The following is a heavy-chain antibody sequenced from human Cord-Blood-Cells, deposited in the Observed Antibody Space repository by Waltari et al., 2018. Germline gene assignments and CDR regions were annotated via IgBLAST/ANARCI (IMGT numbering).Heavy chain of an antibody. CDR2: ISYDGSNK. J-gene: IGHJ4*02. D-gene: IGHD6-13*01. V-gene: IGHV3-30-3*01. CDR3: ARGFGSSWYVLFDY. Sequence: QVQLVESGGGVVQPGRSLRLSCAASGFTFSSYAMHWVRQAPGKGLEWVAVISYDGSNKYYADSVKGRFTISRDNSKNTLYLQMNSLRAEDTTVYYCARGFGSSWYVLFDYWGQGTLVTVSS. CDR1: GFTFSSYA.